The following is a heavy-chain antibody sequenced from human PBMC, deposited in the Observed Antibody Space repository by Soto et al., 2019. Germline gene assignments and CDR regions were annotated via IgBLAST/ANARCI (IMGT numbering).Heavy chain of an antibody. Sequence: QVQLVESGGGVVQPGRSLRLSCAASGFTFSSYGMHWVRQAPGKGLEWVAVISYDGSNKYYADSVKGRFTISRDKSKNTLYLQMNSRRAEDTAVYYCAKDYYDSSGYYVMLSYWGQGTLVTVSS. CDR2: ISYDGSNK. CDR1: GFTFSSYG. CDR3: AKDYYDSSGYYVMLSY. J-gene: IGHJ4*02. V-gene: IGHV3-30*18. D-gene: IGHD3-22*01.